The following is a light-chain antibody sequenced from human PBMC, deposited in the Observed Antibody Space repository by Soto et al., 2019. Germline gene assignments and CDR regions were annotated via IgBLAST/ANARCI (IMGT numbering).Light chain of an antibody. J-gene: IGKJ2*01. V-gene: IGKV3-11*01. Sequence: EIVLTQSPATLSLSPGERATLSCRASQSVSSYLAWYQQKPGQAPRLLIYDASNRAAGIPARFSGSGSGTDFPLTITSLVPEDFAVYYCQQRSNWPYTFGQGTQLEVK. CDR1: QSVSSY. CDR2: DAS. CDR3: QQRSNWPYT.